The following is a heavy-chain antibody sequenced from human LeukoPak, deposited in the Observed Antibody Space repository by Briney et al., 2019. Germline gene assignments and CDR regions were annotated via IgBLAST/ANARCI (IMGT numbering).Heavy chain of an antibody. CDR2: IYHSGTT. D-gene: IGHD3-10*01. CDR3: ARKENVYYYFDY. J-gene: IGHJ4*02. CDR1: GYSIASSSW. Sequence: SDTLSLTCAVSGYSIASSSWWGWIRQPPGKGLEWIGYIYHSGTTYYNPSLQSRVTMSVDTSKNQFSLKLSSVTAVDTAVYYCARKENVYYYFDYWGQGTLVTVSS. V-gene: IGHV4-28*01.